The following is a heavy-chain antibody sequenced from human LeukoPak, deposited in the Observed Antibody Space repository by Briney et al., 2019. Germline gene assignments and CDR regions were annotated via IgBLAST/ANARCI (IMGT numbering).Heavy chain of an antibody. CDR2: ISWNSGSI. V-gene: IGHV3-9*01. CDR1: GFTFNDCF. J-gene: IGHJ4*02. D-gene: IGHD3-9*01. Sequence: GGSLRLSCAASGFTFNDCFMHWVRQVPGKGLEWVSGISWNSGSIGYADSVKGRFTISRDNAKNSLHLQMNSLRPEDTALYYCARDPSYDILTGYNHFDSWGQGTLVTVSS. CDR3: ARDPSYDILTGYNHFDS.